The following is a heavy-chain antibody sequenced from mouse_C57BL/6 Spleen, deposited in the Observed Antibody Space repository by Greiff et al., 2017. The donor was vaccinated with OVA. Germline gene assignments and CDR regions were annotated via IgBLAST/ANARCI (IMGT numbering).Heavy chain of an antibody. Sequence: VQLQQSGAELVKPGASVKLSCKASGYTFTSYWMHWVKQRPGQGLEWIGMIHPNSGSTNYTEKFKSKATLTVDKSSNTAYMQLSSLTSEDSAVYYCAGGNCPGGYGMDYWGQGTSLTVSS. CDR2: IHPNSGST. CDR1: GYTFTSYW. J-gene: IGHJ4*01. V-gene: IGHV1-64*01. CDR3: AGGNCPGGYGMDY. D-gene: IGHD2-1*01.